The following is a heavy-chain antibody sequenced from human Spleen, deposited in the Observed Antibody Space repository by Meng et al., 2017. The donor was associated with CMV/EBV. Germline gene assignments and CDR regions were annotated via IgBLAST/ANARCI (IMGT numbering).Heavy chain of an antibody. CDR1: FTYLY. CDR3: ARAGSDYVDMSGYPEDPLDY. V-gene: IGHV1-2*02. CDR2: VNPKSGNT. J-gene: IGHJ4*02. Sequence: FTYLYIHWGRRDPGQGLEWMGWVNPKSGNTNYAQRFQGRVSLTRDSSTSTVYMELSRLRSADTAVYYCARAGSDYVDMSGYPEDPLDYWGQGTLVTVSS. D-gene: IGHD3-10*01.